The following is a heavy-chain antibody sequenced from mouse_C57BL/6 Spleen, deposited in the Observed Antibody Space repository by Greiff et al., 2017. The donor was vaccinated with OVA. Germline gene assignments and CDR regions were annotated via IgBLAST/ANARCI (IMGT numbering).Heavy chain of an antibody. J-gene: IGHJ4*01. Sequence: EVKLMESGPGLVKPSQSLSLTCSVTGYSITSGYYWHWIRQFPGNKLEWMGYISYDGSNNYNPSLKNRISITRDTAKNQFFLKLNSVTTEDTATYYCASPPYYYGSSYAMDYWGQGTSVTVAS. CDR1: GYSITSGYY. V-gene: IGHV3-6*01. CDR2: ISYDGSN. CDR3: ASPPYYYGSSYAMDY. D-gene: IGHD1-1*01.